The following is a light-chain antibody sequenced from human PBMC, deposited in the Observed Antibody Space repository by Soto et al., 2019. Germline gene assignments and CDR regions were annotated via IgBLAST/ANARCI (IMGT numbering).Light chain of an antibody. CDR2: GAS. V-gene: IGKV3-20*01. Sequence: EIVMPQSAATLSVSTGERATLSCRASQSVSSNLAGYQQKPGQAPRLLIYGASNRATGIPDRFSGIGSGTDFTLTISRLEPEDFAVYYCQQYGSSGTFGQGTKVDIK. J-gene: IGKJ1*01. CDR3: QQYGSSGT. CDR1: QSVSSN.